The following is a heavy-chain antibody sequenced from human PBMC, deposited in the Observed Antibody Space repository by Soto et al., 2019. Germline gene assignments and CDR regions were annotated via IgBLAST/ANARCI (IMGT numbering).Heavy chain of an antibody. V-gene: IGHV4-59*01. D-gene: IGHD5-12*01. J-gene: IGHJ6*02. Sequence: LSLTCTVSGGSISSYYWSWIRQPPGKGLEWIGSIYYSGSTNYNPSLKSRVTISVDTSKNQFSLKLSSVTAADTAVYYCARGEVATTGPYGMDVWGPGTTVTVSS. CDR3: ARGEVATTGPYGMDV. CDR2: IYYSGST. CDR1: GGSISSYY.